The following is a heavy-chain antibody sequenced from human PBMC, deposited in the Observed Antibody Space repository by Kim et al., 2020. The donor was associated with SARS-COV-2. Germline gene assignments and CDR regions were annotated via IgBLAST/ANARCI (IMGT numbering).Heavy chain of an antibody. V-gene: IGHV4-34*01. D-gene: IGHD2-2*01. CDR1: GGSFSGYY. Sequence: SETLSLTCAVYGGSFSGYYWSWIRQPPGKGLEWIGEINYSGSTNYNPSPKSRVTISLDTSKNQFSLKLSSVTAADTAVYYCAREVVVRVVWLWTVRHYY. CDR3: AREVVVRVVWLWTVRHYY. J-gene: IGHJ6*01. CDR2: INYSGST.